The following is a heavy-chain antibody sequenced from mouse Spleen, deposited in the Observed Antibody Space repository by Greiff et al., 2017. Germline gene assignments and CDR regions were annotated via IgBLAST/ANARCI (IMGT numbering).Heavy chain of an antibody. CDR3: ARGWEREYYFDY. Sequence: EVKLVESGGDLVKPGGSLKLSCAASGFTFSSYGMSWVRQTPDKRLEWVATISSGGSYTYYPDSVKGRFTISRDNAKNTLYLQMSSLKSEDTAMYYCARGWEREYYFDYWGQGTTLTVSS. CDR2: ISSGGSYT. D-gene: IGHD1-1*02. V-gene: IGHV5-6*01. J-gene: IGHJ2*01. CDR1: GFTFSSYG.